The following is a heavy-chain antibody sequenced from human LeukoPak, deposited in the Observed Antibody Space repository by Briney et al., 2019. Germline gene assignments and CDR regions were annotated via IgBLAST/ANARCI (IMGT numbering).Heavy chain of an antibody. CDR3: ARGSKYGYSGYDGFDP. J-gene: IGHJ5*02. CDR2: FDPEDGET. CDR1: GYTLTEFS. D-gene: IGHD5-12*01. Sequence: ASVKVSCKVSGYTLTEFSMHWVRQAPGNGLEWMGGFDPEDGETFYAQKFQGRVTMTRDTSTSTVYMELSSLRSEDTAVYYCARGSKYGYSGYDGFDPWGQGTLVTVSS. V-gene: IGHV1-24*01.